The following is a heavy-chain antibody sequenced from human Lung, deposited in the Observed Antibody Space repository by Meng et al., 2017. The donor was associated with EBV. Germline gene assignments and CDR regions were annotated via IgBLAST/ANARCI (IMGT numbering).Heavy chain of an antibody. CDR3: ARGATSVFDL. V-gene: IGHV6-1*01. CDR1: GDSVSSNSAA. CDR2: TYYRSKWYN. J-gene: IGHJ2*01. Sequence: QVQLQESGPRLVKPSQTLSLTCVIAGDSVSSNSAAWTWIRQSPSRGLEWLGRTYYRSKWYNDYAVFVKSRITINPDTSKNQFSLQLNSVTPEDTAVYYCARGATSVFDLWGRGTLVTVSS.